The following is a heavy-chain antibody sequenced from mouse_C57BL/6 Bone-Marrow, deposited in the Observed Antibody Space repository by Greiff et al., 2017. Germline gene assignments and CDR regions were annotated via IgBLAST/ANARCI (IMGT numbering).Heavy chain of an antibody. CDR1: GYTFTSYW. Sequence: QVQLQQPGAELVMPGASVKLSCKASGYTFTSYWMHWVKQRPGQGLEWIGEIDPSDSDTNYNQKFKGKSTLPVDKSSSTAYMHHSSLTSQESAVYYFARSVVGAMDDWGQGSSVTVSS. V-gene: IGHV1-69*01. CDR3: ARSVVGAMDD. CDR2: IDPSDSDT. J-gene: IGHJ4*01. D-gene: IGHD1-1*01.